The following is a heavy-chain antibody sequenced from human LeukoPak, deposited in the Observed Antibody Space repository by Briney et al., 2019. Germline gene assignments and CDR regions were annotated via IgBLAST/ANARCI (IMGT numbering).Heavy chain of an antibody. CDR1: GFRFDDFG. D-gene: IGHD1-26*01. CDR2: MNSNGDIT. CDR3: TRKGLGGELGGFDH. V-gene: IGHV3-20*04. J-gene: IGHJ4*02. Sequence: GGSLRLSCAASGFRFDDFGKSWVRQAPGKGLEWVSGMNSNGDITGYADSVKGRFTISRDNAKNSLYLQMDILRAEDTALYYCTRKGLGGELGGFDHWGQGTLVTVSS.